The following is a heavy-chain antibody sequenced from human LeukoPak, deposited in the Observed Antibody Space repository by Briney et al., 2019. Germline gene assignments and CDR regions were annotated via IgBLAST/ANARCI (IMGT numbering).Heavy chain of an antibody. D-gene: IGHD2-21*02. J-gene: IGHJ3*02. CDR1: GFTLNIYS. CDR2: ISGHGGTT. V-gene: IGHV3-64*01. CDR3: ARDRGDFRPDAFDI. Sequence: PGGSLRLSCAASGFTLNIYSLYWVRQAPGKGLEYVSSISGHGGTTYSANSVKGRFTISRDNSKNTLYLQMDRLRVEDMAMYYCARDRGDFRPDAFDIWGQGTMVIASS.